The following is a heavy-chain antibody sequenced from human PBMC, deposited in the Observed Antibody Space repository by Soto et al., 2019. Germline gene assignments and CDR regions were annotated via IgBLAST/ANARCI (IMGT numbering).Heavy chain of an antibody. CDR2: IYYSGTSGST. J-gene: IGHJ4*02. CDR1: GGSISDYN. CDR3: AGGRWVQLPGY. D-gene: IGHD5-12*01. Sequence: TSETLSLTCTVSGGSISDYNWSWIRQPPGKGLEWIGYIYYSGTSGSTNYNPSLKSRVTISVDTSKNQFSLKLTSVTAADTAVYYCAGGRWVQLPGYWGQGALVTVSS. V-gene: IGHV4-59*01.